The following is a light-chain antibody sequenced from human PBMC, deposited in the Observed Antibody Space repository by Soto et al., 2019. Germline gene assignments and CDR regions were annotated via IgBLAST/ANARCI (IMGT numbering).Light chain of an antibody. CDR1: VLAKKY. V-gene: IGLV3-27*01. J-gene: IGLJ3*02. CDR3: YSAADNNLV. CDR2: KDT. Sequence: ELTQPSSVSVSPGQTAMITCSGNVLAKKYARWFQQKPGQAPVVVIYKDTERPSGIPERFSGSSSGTTVTLTISGAQFEDEADYYCYSAADNNLVFGGGTKLTVL.